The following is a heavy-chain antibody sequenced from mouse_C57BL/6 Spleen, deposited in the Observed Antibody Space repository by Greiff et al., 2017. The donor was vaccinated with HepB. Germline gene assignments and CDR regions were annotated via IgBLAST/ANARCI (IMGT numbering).Heavy chain of an antibody. D-gene: IGHD1-1*01. CDR3: TREVTTVPHFDY. CDR2: IDPETGGT. Sequence: QVQLKESGAELVRPGASVTLSCKASGYTFTDYEMHWVKQTPVHGLEWIGAIDPETGGTAYNQKFKGKAILTADKSSSTAYMELRSLTSEDSAVYYCTREVTTVPHFDYWGQGTTLTVSS. CDR1: GYTFTDYE. J-gene: IGHJ2*01. V-gene: IGHV1-15*01.